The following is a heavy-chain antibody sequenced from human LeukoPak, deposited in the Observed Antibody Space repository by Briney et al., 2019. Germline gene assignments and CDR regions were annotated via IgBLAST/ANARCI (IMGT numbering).Heavy chain of an antibody. CDR1: GFTFSTYW. D-gene: IGHD2-2*01. V-gene: IGHV3-7*01. J-gene: IGHJ4*02. CDR2: VNQGGSET. Sequence: GGSLRLSCAASGFTFSTYWMTWVRQAPGKGLEWVANVNQGGSETFYVDSVKGRFTISRDNAKNSLFLQMDSLRGEDTAVYYCARVRRGYYFDYWGQGALVTVSS. CDR3: ARVRRGYYFDY.